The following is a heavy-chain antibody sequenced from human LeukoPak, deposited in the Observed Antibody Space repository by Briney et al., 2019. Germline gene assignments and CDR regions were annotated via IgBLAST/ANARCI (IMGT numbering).Heavy chain of an antibody. CDR1: GGTFSSYA. J-gene: IGHJ5*02. CDR3: ARDGGITGTTIGWFDP. D-gene: IGHD1-20*01. V-gene: IGHV1-69*06. CDR2: IIPIFGTA. Sequence: GSSVKVSCKASGGTFSSYAISWVRQAPGQGLEWMGGIIPIFGTANYAQKFQGRVTITADKSTSTAYMELSSLRSEDTAVYYCARDGGITGTTIGWFDPWGQGTLVTVSS.